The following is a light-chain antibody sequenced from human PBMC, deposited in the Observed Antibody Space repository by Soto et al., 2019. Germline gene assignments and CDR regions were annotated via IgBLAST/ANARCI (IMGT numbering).Light chain of an antibody. CDR2: SAI. CDR3: QKYGGAPWT. Sequence: DIQMTQSPSSLSASVGDSVTITCRASEAISIFLAWYHQRPGKAPNLLVYSAIALQSGVPSRFSGSGAGTHFTLTISGLQPEDFGTYYCQKYGGAPWTFGPGTKVE. V-gene: IGKV1-27*01. CDR1: EAISIF. J-gene: IGKJ1*01.